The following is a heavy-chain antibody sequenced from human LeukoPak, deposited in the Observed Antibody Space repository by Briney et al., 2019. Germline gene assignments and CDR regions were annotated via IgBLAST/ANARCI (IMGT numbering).Heavy chain of an antibody. CDR2: IKPSSGDA. D-gene: IGHD6-19*01. V-gene: IGHV1-2*02. CDR3: VSGGSCWFYNSLDP. J-gene: IGHJ5*02. CDR1: GYSFTAYY. Sequence: ASVKVSCKPSGYSFTAYYIFRVRQAAGHGLEWRGWIKPSSGDAKSAQKFQDRVTITRVSCINTVYMEVPRITCDDAALYYCVSGGSCWFYNSLDPWGQGTLVTVSS.